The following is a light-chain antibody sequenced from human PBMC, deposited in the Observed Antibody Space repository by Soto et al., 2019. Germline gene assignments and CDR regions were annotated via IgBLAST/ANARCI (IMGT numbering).Light chain of an antibody. V-gene: IGKV1-6*01. CDR1: QGIRND. Sequence: AIQMTQSPSSLSASVGDRVSITCRASQGIRNDLGWYQVKAGKAPKLLIYAASSLQSGVPPRFSGSGSGTEFTLTISSLQPEDFATYYCLQDYNSPWTFGQGTTVEIK. J-gene: IGKJ1*01. CDR2: AAS. CDR3: LQDYNSPWT.